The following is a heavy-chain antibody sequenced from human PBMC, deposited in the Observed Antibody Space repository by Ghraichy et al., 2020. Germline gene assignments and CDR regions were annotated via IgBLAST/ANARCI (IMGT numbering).Heavy chain of an antibody. Sequence: SLNISCAASGFTLSDYGMHWVRQAPGKGLEWVAVISYDGSNKYYVDSARGRFTISRDNSKNSVYLQMNSLRAEETGIYYCARASGRSPYYYYGMDVWGQGTTVTVSS. V-gene: IGHV3-30*03. CDR3: ARASGRSPYYYYGMDV. D-gene: IGHD1-26*01. CDR2: ISYDGSNK. J-gene: IGHJ6*02. CDR1: GFTLSDYG.